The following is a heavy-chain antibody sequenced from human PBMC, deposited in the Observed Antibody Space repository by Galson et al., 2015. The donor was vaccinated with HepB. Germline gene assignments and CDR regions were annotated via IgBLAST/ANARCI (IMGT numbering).Heavy chain of an antibody. CDR1: GFTFSSSG. CDR2: ISYDGSIK. CDR3: AKGANFDWLLLDFDS. Sequence: SLRLSCAASGFTFSSSGMHWVRQAPGKGLEWVAIISYDGSIKYYADSVKGRFTVSRDNSKNTLFLQMNSLRAEDTAVYYCAKGANFDWLLLDFDSWGPEALVTAAS. D-gene: IGHD3-9*01. J-gene: IGHJ5*01. V-gene: IGHV3-30*18.